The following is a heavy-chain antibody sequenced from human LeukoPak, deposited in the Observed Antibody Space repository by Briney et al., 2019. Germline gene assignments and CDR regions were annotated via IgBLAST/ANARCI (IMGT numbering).Heavy chain of an antibody. CDR3: ARRFWYAFDI. Sequence: LTGGSLRLSCAASGFTFSNYGMHWVRQAPGKGLEWVVVISYDGSNKYYADSVKGRFTISRDNSKNTLYLQMNSLRAEDTAVYYCARRFWYAFDIWGQGTMVTVSS. J-gene: IGHJ3*02. V-gene: IGHV3-30*03. D-gene: IGHD3-3*01. CDR1: GFTFSNYG. CDR2: ISYDGSNK.